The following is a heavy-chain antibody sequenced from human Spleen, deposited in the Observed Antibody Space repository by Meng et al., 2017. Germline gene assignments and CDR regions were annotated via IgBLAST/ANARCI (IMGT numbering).Heavy chain of an antibody. CDR3: ARDIAGRLFDN. Sequence: EVQLVESGGGLVRPGGSLRLSCATSGFTFSSYRMNWVRQAPGKGLEWVSTISSGSNFIYYADSVKGRFTISRDNAKNSLYLQINSLRAEDTAVYYCARDIAGRLFDNWGQGTLVTVS. J-gene: IGHJ4*02. CDR1: GFTFSSYR. V-gene: IGHV3-21*01. D-gene: IGHD6-6*01. CDR2: ISSGSNFI.